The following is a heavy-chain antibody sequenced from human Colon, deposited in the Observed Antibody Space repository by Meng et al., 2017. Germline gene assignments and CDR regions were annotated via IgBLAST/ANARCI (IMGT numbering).Heavy chain of an antibody. CDR2: IDHRGSA. CDR3: ARHGGYYQDF. Sequence: VQCQESGPGLWKPSKTLSLPCSSPGASVTVNCYWSWVRQPPGRGLEWIGQIDHRGSAYYRPSLNSRVTMSLDKSRNQFSLRLTSVTAADTAVYYCARHGGYYQDFWGQGTLVTVSS. V-gene: IGHV4-4*02. CDR1: GASVTVNCY. D-gene: IGHD4-23*01. J-gene: IGHJ4*02.